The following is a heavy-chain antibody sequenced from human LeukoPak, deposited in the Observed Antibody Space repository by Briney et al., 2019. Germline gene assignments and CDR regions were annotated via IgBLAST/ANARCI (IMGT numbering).Heavy chain of an antibody. V-gene: IGHV7-4-1*02. CDR3: ARAPIRDGYYYDSSGYHLDGFDI. Sequence: GASVKVSCKASGYSLTSSAMNWVRQAPGQGLEWMGWINTNTGNPTYAQGFTGRFVFSLDTSVSTAYLQISSLKAEDTAVYYCARAPIRDGYYYDSSGYHLDGFDIWGQGTMVTASS. CDR2: INTNTGNP. CDR1: GYSLTSSA. D-gene: IGHD3-22*01. J-gene: IGHJ3*02.